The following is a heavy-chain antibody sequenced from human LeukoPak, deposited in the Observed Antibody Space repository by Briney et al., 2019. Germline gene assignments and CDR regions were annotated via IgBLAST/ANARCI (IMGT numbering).Heavy chain of an antibody. CDR1: GFTFSSYS. D-gene: IGHD3-22*01. Sequence: GGSLRLSCAASGFTFSSYSMNWVRQAPGKGLEWVSSISSSSSYIYYADSVKGRFTISRDNAKNSLYLQMNSLRAEDTAVYYCARIDSTGYYRNWFDPWGQGTLVTVSS. V-gene: IGHV3-21*01. J-gene: IGHJ5*02. CDR3: ARIDSTGYYRNWFDP. CDR2: ISSSSSYI.